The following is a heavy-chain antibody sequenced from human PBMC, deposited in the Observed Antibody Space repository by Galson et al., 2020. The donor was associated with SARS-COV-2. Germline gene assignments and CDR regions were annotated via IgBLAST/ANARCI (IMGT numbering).Heavy chain of an antibody. CDR3: ARARTSGIRGVGFDP. J-gene: IGHJ5*02. D-gene: IGHD3-10*01. CDR1: GRPISSGSYY. CDR2: IYTSGST. V-gene: IGHV4-61*02. Sequence: SETLSHTCTVSGRPISSGSYYWSWIRQPAGKGLEWIGRIYTSGSTNYNPSLKSRVTISVDTSKNQFSLKLSAVTAADPAVYYCARARTSGIRGVGFDPWGQGTLVTVSS.